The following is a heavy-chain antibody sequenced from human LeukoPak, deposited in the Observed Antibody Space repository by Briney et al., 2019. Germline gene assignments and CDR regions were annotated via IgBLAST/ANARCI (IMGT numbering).Heavy chain of an antibody. CDR3: ASYDFWSGPDAFDI. CDR1: GYSFTSYW. CDR2: IYPGDSDT. V-gene: IGHV5-51*01. J-gene: IGHJ3*02. D-gene: IGHD3-3*01. Sequence: GESLKTSCKGSGYSFTSYWIGWVRQMPGKGLEWMGIIYPGDSDTRYSPSLQGQVTISADKSISTAYLQWSSLQASDTAMYYCASYDFWSGPDAFDIWGQGTMVTVSS.